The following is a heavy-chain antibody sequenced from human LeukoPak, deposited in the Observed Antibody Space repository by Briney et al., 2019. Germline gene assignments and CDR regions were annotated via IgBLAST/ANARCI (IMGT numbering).Heavy chain of an antibody. D-gene: IGHD5-12*01. CDR2: ICAYNGNT. J-gene: IGHJ4*02. CDR1: GYTFISYG. V-gene: IGHV1-18*01. CDR3: AKEVRVDEYSGYDHSQFDY. Sequence: ASVKVSCKASGYTFISYGICGVPQAPGQGLEWMGWICAYNGNTNSAQKLRGRVTMTTDTSPSTAYMELRTLRYAGTAVYICAKEVRVDEYSGYDHSQFDYWDQGTLVTVSS.